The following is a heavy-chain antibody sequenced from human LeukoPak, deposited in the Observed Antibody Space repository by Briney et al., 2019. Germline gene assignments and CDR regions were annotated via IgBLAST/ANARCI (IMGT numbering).Heavy chain of an antibody. Sequence: ASVKVSCKASGYXFTDYYIHWVRQAPGQGLEWMGWINPNIGDTNYAPKFQGRVTMTRDTSITTAYMELSRLRSDDTAVYYCARVEMATITVDYWGQGTLVTVSS. J-gene: IGHJ4*02. CDR3: ARVEMATITVDY. CDR1: GYXFTDYY. CDR2: INPNIGDT. V-gene: IGHV1-2*02. D-gene: IGHD5-24*01.